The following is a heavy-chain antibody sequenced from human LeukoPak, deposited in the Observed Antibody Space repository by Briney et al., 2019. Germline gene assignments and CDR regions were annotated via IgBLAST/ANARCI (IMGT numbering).Heavy chain of an antibody. CDR2: INHSGST. V-gene: IGHV4-34*01. Sequence: SETLSLTCAVYGGSISGYYWSWIRQPPGKGLEWIGEINHSGSTNYNPSLKSRVTISVDTSKNQFSLKLSSVTAADTAVYYCARGSTARRHWFDPWGQGPLVTVSS. D-gene: IGHD5-18*01. CDR3: ARGSTARRHWFDP. CDR1: GGSISGYY. J-gene: IGHJ5*02.